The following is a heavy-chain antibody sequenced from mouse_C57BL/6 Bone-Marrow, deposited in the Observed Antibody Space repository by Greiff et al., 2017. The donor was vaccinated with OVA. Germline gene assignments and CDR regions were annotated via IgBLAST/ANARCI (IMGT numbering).Heavy chain of an antibody. Sequence: DVLLQESGGGLVKPGGSLKLSCAASGFTFSSYAMSWVRQTPEKRLEWVATLSDGGSYTYYPDNVKGRFTISRDNAKNNLYLQMSHLQSEDTAMYYCARSARSTSSYWYIDVWGTGTTVTVSS. D-gene: IGHD2-1*01. CDR2: LSDGGSYT. CDR3: ARSARSTSSYWYIDV. V-gene: IGHV5-4*01. J-gene: IGHJ1*03. CDR1: GFTFSSYA.